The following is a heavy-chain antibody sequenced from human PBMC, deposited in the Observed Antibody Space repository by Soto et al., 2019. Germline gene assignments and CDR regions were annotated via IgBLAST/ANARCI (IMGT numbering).Heavy chain of an antibody. CDR3: ARGSGGNSFGVRYYYGMDV. J-gene: IGHJ6*02. V-gene: IGHV4-31*03. CDR1: GGSISSGGYY. Sequence: QVQLQESGPGLVKPSQTLSLTCTVSGGSISSGGYYWSWIRQHPGKGLEWIGYIYYSGSTYYNPSLKSRVTISVDTSKNQFSLKLSSVTAADTAVYYCARGSGGNSFGVRYYYGMDVWGQGTTVTVSS. D-gene: IGHD3-10*01. CDR2: IYYSGST.